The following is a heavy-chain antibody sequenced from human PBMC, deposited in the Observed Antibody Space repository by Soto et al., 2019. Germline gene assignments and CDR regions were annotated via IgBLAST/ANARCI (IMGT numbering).Heavy chain of an antibody. J-gene: IGHJ6*02. D-gene: IGHD3-16*01. CDR3: NRKTGIIGVDV. CDR1: GFTFSGSA. V-gene: IGHV3-73*01. CDR2: IRSKANSYAT. Sequence: PGWSLRLSCAASGFTFSGSAMHWVRQASGKGLEWVGRIRSKANSYATAYAASVKGRFTISRDDSKNTAYLQMNSLKTEDTAVYYCNRKTGIIGVDVWGQGTTVTGSS.